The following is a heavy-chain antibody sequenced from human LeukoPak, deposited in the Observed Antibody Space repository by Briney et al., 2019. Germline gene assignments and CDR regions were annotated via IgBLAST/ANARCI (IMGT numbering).Heavy chain of an antibody. CDR2: ISYDGSNK. V-gene: IGHV3-30*03. Sequence: GGSLRLSCAASGFTFSSYGMHWVRQAPGKGLEWVAVISYDGSNKYYADSVKGRFTISRDNSKNTLYLQMNSLRAEDTAVYYCARENFHSSGLWYYYYGMDVWGQGTTVTVSS. J-gene: IGHJ6*02. CDR1: GFTFSSYG. CDR3: ARENFHSSGLWYYYYGMDV. D-gene: IGHD6-19*01.